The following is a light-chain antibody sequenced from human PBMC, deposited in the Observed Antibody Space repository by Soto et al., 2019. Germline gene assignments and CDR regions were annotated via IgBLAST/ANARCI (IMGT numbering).Light chain of an antibody. CDR2: KAS. CDR1: QSISSW. V-gene: IGKV1-5*03. J-gene: IGKJ1*01. CDR3: QHYGGMWT. Sequence: DIQMTQSPSSLSASVGDRVTITCRASQSISSWLAWYQQKPGKAPKLLIYKASTLESGVPSNFSGSGSGTEFSLTISSLQPEDFATYCCQHYGGMWTFGQGTKVDIK.